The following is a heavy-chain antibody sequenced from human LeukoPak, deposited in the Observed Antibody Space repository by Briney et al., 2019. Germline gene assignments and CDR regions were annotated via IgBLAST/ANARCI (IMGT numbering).Heavy chain of an antibody. CDR1: RGTFSSYA. J-gene: IGHJ4*02. V-gene: IGHV1-69*13. D-gene: IGHD1-14*01. Sequence: SVKVSCKASRGTFSSYAISWVRQAPGQGLEWMGGIIPIFGTANYAQKFQGRVTITADESTSTAYMELSSLRSEDTAVYYCARRGPGIIDYWGQGTLVTVSS. CDR2: IIPIFGTA. CDR3: ARRGPGIIDY.